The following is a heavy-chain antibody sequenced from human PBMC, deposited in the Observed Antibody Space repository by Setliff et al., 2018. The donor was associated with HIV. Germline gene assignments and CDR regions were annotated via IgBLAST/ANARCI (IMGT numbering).Heavy chain of an antibody. CDR3: ARDPSVLWSGELFLDAFDI. D-gene: IGHD3-10*01. J-gene: IGHJ3*02. CDR2: INTNTGSP. CDR1: GYTFTSYA. Sequence: ASVKVSCKTSGYTFTSYANNWVRQAPGQGLEWMGWINTNTGSPTYAQGFTGRFVFSLDTSVSTTYLQISSLKAEDTAIYYCARDPSVLWSGELFLDAFDIWGQGTMVTVS. V-gene: IGHV7-4-1*02.